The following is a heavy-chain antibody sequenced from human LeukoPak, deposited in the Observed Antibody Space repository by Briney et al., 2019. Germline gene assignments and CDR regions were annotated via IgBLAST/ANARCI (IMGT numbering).Heavy chain of an antibody. D-gene: IGHD1-7*01. Sequence: PSETLSITGTVSGGSISSYYWSWIRQPPWTGLELIGYIYYSGSTNYNPSLKSRVTISVDTSKNQFSLKLSSVTAADTAVYYCARGTGTTWGDAFDIWGQGTMVTVSS. CDR2: IYYSGST. V-gene: IGHV4-59*01. J-gene: IGHJ3*02. CDR3: ARGTGTTWGDAFDI. CDR1: GGSISSYY.